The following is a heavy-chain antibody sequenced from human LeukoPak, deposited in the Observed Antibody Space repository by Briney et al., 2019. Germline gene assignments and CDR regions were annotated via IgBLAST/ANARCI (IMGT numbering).Heavy chain of an antibody. Sequence: TGGSLRLSCAASGFTFSNYAMSWVRQAPGKGLEWVSAISGSGGGTYYVDSVKGRFTISRDNAKNSLYLQMNSLRAEDTALYYCARVKGGATTDYWGQGTLVTVSS. D-gene: IGHD1-26*01. CDR1: GFTFSNYA. CDR2: ISGSGGGT. J-gene: IGHJ4*02. V-gene: IGHV3-23*01. CDR3: ARVKGGATTDY.